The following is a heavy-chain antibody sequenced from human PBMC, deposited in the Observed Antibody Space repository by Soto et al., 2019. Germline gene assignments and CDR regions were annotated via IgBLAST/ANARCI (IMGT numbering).Heavy chain of an antibody. V-gene: IGHV3-23*01. Sequence: EVQLLESGGDMVQPGGSLRLSCAASGFTFSNYAMTWVRQAPGKGLEWVSGISGSGGSTYYADSVKGRFTISRDNSQNSLYMQMNSLRAEDTAVYYCAKAALAVPIYYFDFWGQGTLVTVSS. CDR1: GFTFSNYA. CDR2: ISGSGGST. J-gene: IGHJ4*02. CDR3: AKAALAVPIYYFDF. D-gene: IGHD6-19*01.